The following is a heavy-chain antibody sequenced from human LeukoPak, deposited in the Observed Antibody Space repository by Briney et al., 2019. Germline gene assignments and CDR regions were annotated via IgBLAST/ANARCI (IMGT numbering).Heavy chain of an antibody. V-gene: IGHV1-18*01. Sequence: ASVKVSCKTSGYTFTSYGISWVRQAPGQGLEWMGWISAYNGNTNYAQKLQGRVTMTTDASTSTAYMELRSLRSDDTAVYYCARDRSGRGYYLDWGQGTLVTVSS. CDR2: ISAYNGNT. CDR3: ARDRSGRGYYLD. D-gene: IGHD3-3*01. CDR1: GYTFTSYG. J-gene: IGHJ4*02.